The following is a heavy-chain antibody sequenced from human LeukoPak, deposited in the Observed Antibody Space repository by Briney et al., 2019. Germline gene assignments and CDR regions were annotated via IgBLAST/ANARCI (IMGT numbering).Heavy chain of an antibody. CDR1: GFTFSSYA. D-gene: IGHD6-13*01. CDR3: ARERAAAFDY. V-gene: IGHV3-30*04. CDR2: ISYDGSNK. J-gene: IGHJ4*02. Sequence: GGSLRLSCAASGFTFSSYAMHWVRQAPGKGLEGVAVISYDGSNKYYADSVKGRFTISRDNSKNTLYLQVNSLRAEDTAVYYCARERAAAFDYWGQGTLVTVSS.